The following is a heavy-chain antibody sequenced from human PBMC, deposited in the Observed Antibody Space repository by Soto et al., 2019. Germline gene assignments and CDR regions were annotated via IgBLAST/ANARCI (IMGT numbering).Heavy chain of an antibody. V-gene: IGHV1-2*02. CDR1: GYTFTGYY. D-gene: IGHD6-6*01. CDR2: INPNGGGT. CDR3: AREQRRYSSSSVFDY. Sequence: ASVKVSCKASGYTFTGYYMHWVRQAPGQGLEWMGWINPNGGGTNYAQKLQGRVTMTRDTSISTAYMELSRLRSDDTAVYYCAREQRRYSSSSVFDYWGQGTLVTVSS. J-gene: IGHJ4*02.